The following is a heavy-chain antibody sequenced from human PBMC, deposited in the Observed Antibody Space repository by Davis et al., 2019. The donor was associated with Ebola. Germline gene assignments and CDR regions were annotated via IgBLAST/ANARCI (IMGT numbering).Heavy chain of an antibody. Sequence: SVKVSCKTSGGTFSSYAITWVRQAPGQGLEWMGGIVPIFGSANYAQKFQGRVTITRDMSTSTSYLDLTNLRFEDTAVYYCAASAGTVGKFDYWGQGTLVTVSA. J-gene: IGHJ4*01. D-gene: IGHD1-14*01. CDR1: GGTFSSYA. CDR2: IVPIFGSA. V-gene: IGHV1-69*05. CDR3: AASAGTVGKFDY.